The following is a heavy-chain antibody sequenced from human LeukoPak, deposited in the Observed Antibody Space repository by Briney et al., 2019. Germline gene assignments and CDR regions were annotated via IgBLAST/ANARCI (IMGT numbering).Heavy chain of an antibody. V-gene: IGHV1-2*02. CDR3: ARGGYTGYDFHY. D-gene: IGHD5-12*01. Sequence: ASVKVSCKASGYTFTGYYMHWVRHAPGQGLEWMGWINPNGGTTNYAQKFQGRVTMTRDTSISTAYMELSRLRSDDTAVFYCARGGYTGYDFHYWGQGTLVTVSS. CDR2: INPNGGTT. J-gene: IGHJ4*02. CDR1: GYTFTGYY.